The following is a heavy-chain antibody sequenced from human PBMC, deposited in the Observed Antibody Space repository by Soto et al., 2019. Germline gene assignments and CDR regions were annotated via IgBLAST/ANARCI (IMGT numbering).Heavy chain of an antibody. V-gene: IGHV1-18*01. CDR1: GYTFTSYG. CDR2: ISAYNGNT. D-gene: IGHD3-22*01. CDR3: AREGYYDSSGYQYGMDV. J-gene: IGHJ6*02. Sequence: QVQLVQSGAEVKKPGASVKVSCKASGYTFTSYGISWVRQAPGQGIEWMGWISAYNGNTTYAQKLQGRVTMTTDTSTSTAYMELRSLRSDDTAVYYCAREGYYDSSGYQYGMDVWGQGTTVTVSS.